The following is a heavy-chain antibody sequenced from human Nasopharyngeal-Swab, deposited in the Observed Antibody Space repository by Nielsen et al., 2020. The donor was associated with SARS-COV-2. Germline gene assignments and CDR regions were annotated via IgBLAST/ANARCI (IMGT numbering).Heavy chain of an antibody. CDR1: GGTFSSYA. CDR2: IIPIFGTA. D-gene: IGHD4-17*01. CDR3: ARDGTTSQTSYYYYGMDV. Sequence: SVKVSCKASGGTFSSYALRWVRQAPGHGLEWMGGIIPIFGTANYAQKFQGRVTITADESTSTAYMELSSLRSEDTAVYYCARDGTTSQTSYYYYGMDVWGQGTTVTVSS. J-gene: IGHJ6*02. V-gene: IGHV1-69*13.